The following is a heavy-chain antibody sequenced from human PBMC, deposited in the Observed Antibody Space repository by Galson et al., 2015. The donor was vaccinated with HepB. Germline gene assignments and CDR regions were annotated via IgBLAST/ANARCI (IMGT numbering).Heavy chain of an antibody. J-gene: IGHJ6*03. CDR3: ATWGASEWASYYYYYMDV. Sequence: SVKVSCKASGYTFTGYYMHWVRQAPGQGLEWMGWINPNSGGTNYAQKFQGRVTMTRDTSIYTAYMELSSLRSDDTAVYYCATWGASEWASYYYYYMDVWGKGTTVTVSS. CDR1: GYTFTGYY. V-gene: IGHV1-2*02. CDR2: INPNSGGT. D-gene: IGHD1-26*01.